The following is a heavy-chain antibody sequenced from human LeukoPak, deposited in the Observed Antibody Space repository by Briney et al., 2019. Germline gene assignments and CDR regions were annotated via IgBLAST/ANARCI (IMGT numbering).Heavy chain of an antibody. D-gene: IGHD3-3*01. J-gene: IGHJ5*02. V-gene: IGHV4-59*08. Sequence: SETLSLTCTVSGGSISSYYWSWIRQPPGKGLEWIGYIYYSGSTNYNPPLKSRVTISVDTSKNQFSLKLSSVTAADTAVYYCARHVSAFGAVIWNWFDPWGQGTLVTVS. CDR3: ARHVSAFGAVIWNWFDP. CDR2: IYYSGST. CDR1: GGSISSYY.